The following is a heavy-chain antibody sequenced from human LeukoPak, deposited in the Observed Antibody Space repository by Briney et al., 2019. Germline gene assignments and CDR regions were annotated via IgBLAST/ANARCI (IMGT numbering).Heavy chain of an antibody. V-gene: IGHV1-46*01. CDR2: INPSVGST. CDR1: GYTFTSYY. J-gene: IGHJ4*02. CDR3: ARVEFEWFGDPDMVFLY. D-gene: IGHD3-10*01. Sequence: GASVKVSCKASGYTFTSYYIHWVRQAPGQGLEWMGIINPSVGSTSYAQKFQGKVTMTRAMSTSTVYMELSSLRSEDTAVYYCARVEFEWFGDPDMVFLYWGQGTLVTVSS.